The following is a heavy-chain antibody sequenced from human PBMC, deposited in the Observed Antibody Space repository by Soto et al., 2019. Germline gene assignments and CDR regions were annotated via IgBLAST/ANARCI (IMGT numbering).Heavy chain of an antibody. CDR3: ARGTAAAGHFDY. Sequence: SGPTLVNPTQTLTLACTFSGFSLGTSGMCVSWIRQPPGKALEWLARIDWDDDKYYSTSLKTRLTISKDTSKNQVVLTMTNMEPVDTATYYCARGTAAAGHFDYWGQGTLVTVSS. CDR1: GFSLGTSGMC. CDR2: IDWDDDK. D-gene: IGHD6-13*01. V-gene: IGHV2-70*11. J-gene: IGHJ4*02.